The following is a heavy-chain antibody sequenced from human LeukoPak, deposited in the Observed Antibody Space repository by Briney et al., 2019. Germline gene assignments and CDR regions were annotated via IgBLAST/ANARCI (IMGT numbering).Heavy chain of an antibody. CDR1: GGTFSSYA. V-gene: IGHV1-69*04. CDR3: AREGSSTSCLDY. CDR2: IIPILGIA. J-gene: IGHJ4*02. Sequence: GASVRVSCKASGGTFSSYAISWVRQAPGQGLEWMGRIIPILGIANYAQKFQGRVTITADKSTSTAYMELSSLRSEDTAVYYCAREGSSTSCLDYWGQGTLVTVSS. D-gene: IGHD2-2*01.